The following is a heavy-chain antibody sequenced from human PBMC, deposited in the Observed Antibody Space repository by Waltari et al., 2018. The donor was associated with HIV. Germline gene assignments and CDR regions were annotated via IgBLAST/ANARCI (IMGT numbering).Heavy chain of an antibody. CDR2: INPSGGST. CDR1: GYTFTRYY. CDR3: ARDGGVVVPSDY. Sequence: QVQLVQSGAEVKKSGASVKVSCKASGYTFTRYYMHWVRQAPGQGLEWMGIINPSGGSTSYAQKFQGRVTLTRDTSTSTVYMELSSLRSEDTAVYYCARDGGVVVPSDYWGQGTLVTVSS. J-gene: IGHJ4*02. D-gene: IGHD2-2*01. V-gene: IGHV1-46*01.